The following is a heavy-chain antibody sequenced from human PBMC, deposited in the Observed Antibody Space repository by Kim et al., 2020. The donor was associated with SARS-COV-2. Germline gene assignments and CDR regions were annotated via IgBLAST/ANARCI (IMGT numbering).Heavy chain of an antibody. V-gene: IGHV3-21*01. CDR3: ARDLRVAATRRNLWGDAFDI. CDR1: GFTFSSYS. D-gene: IGHD2-15*01. Sequence: GGSLRLSCAASGFTFSSYSMNWVRQAPGKGLEWVSSISSSSSYIYYADSVKGRFTISRDNAKNSLYLQMNSLRAEDTAVYYCARDLRVAATRRNLWGDAFDIWGQGTMVTVSS. J-gene: IGHJ3*02. CDR2: ISSSSSYI.